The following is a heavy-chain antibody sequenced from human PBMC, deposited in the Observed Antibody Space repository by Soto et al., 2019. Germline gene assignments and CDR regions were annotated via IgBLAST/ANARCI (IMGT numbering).Heavy chain of an antibody. CDR2: MNPNTGHT. D-gene: IGHD3-10*01. V-gene: IGHV1-8*01. CDR1: GYMFTTYD. Sequence: QVQLVQSGAEVKKPGASVRVSCKASGYMFTTYDIMWVRQATGQGLEWVGGMNPNTGHTGYAQKFQGRVTMTRDSSISTAYMELISLRSDDTAVYYCARAATYYYGSGSGADYWGQGTLVTVSS. J-gene: IGHJ4*02. CDR3: ARAATYYYGSGSGADY.